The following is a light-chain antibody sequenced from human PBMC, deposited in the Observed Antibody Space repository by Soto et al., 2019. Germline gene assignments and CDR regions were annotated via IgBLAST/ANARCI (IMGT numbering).Light chain of an antibody. Sequence: QSVLTQPPSASGTPGQRVTISCSGSSSNIGSNYVYWYQQLPGTAPKLLIYRNNQRPSGVPDRFSGSKSGTSASLAISGLWSEDEGDYYCAAWDDSLSGPVFGGGTKLTVL. CDR2: RNN. J-gene: IGLJ2*01. V-gene: IGLV1-47*03. CDR1: SSNIGSNY. CDR3: AAWDDSLSGPV.